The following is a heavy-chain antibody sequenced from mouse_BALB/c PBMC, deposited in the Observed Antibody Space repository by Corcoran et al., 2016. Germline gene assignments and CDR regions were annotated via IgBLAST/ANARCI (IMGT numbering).Heavy chain of an antibody. J-gene: IGHJ3*01. CDR1: RYTFTNYG. CDR3: ARRSLTFAY. V-gene: IGHV9-3-1*01. Sequence: QIQLVQSGPELKKPGETVKISCKASRYTFTNYGMNWVKQAPGKGLKWMGWINTYTGEPTYADDFKGRFAFSLETSASTAYLQINNLKNEDTATYFCARRSLTFAYWGQGTLVTVSA. CDR2: INTYTGEP.